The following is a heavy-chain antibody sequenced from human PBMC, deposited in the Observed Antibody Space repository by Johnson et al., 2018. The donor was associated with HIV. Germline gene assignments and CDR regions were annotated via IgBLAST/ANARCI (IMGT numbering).Heavy chain of an antibody. CDR2: IRYDGSNK. D-gene: IGHD6-13*01. CDR1: VFTLSRCD. J-gene: IGHJ3*02. Sequence: QVQLVESGGGVVQPGRPLRLSCAASVFTLSRCDMHWVRQAPGKGLEWVAFIRYDGSNKYYEDSVKGRFTISRDNSKNTLYLQMNSLGAEDTAVDYWAKERDSSSWYGYVPFDIWGQGTMVTVSS. CDR3: AKERDSSSWYGYVPFDI. V-gene: IGHV3-30*02.